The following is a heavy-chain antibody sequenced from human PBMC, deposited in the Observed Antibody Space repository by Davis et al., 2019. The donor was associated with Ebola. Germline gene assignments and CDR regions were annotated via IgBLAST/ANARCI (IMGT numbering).Heavy chain of an antibody. CDR1: GGSFSGYY. D-gene: IGHD2-8*01. Sequence: SETLSLTCAVYGGSFSGYYWSWIRQPPGKGLEWIGEINHSGSTNYNPSLKSRVTISADTSKNQFSLRLKSVTAADTAMYYCARDYVYWGQGILVTVSS. CDR3: ARDYVY. V-gene: IGHV4-34*01. CDR2: INHSGST. J-gene: IGHJ4*02.